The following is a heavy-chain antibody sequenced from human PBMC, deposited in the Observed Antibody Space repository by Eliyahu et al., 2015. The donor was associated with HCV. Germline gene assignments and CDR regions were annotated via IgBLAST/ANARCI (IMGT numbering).Heavy chain of an antibody. J-gene: IGHJ4*02. Sequence: EVQLVESGGGLVQPGGSLRLSCAASGFTFSSYSMNWVRQAPGKGLEWVSYISSSSSTIYYADSVKGRFTISRDNAKNSLYLQMNSLRAEDTAVYYCARDLGPGVGATIPYYFDYWGQGTLVTVSS. CDR1: GFTFSSYS. V-gene: IGHV3-48*01. CDR3: ARDLGPGVGATIPYYFDY. D-gene: IGHD1-26*01. CDR2: ISSSSSTI.